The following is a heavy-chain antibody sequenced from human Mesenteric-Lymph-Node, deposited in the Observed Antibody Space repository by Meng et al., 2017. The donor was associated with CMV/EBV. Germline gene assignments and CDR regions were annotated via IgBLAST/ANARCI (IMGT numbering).Heavy chain of an antibody. CDR2: IYHSGST. Sequence: GSLRLSGAVYGESFSGYYWSWIRQPPGKGLEWIGSIYHSGSTYYNPSLKSRVTISVDTSKNQFSLKLSSVTAADTAVYYCARETMVRGAFDYWGQGTLVTVSS. V-gene: IGHV4-34*01. D-gene: IGHD3-10*01. J-gene: IGHJ4*02. CDR1: GESFSGYY. CDR3: ARETMVRGAFDY.